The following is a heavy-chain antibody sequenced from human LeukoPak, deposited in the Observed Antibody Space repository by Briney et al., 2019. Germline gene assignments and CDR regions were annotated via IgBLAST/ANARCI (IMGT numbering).Heavy chain of an antibody. J-gene: IGHJ4*02. Sequence: PSETLSLTCTVSGYSISSGYYWGWIRQPPGKGLEWIGSIYHSGSTYYNPSLKSRVTISVDTSKNQFSLKLSSVTAADTAVYYCARVHEGYSYGYFDYWGQGTLVTVSS. CDR1: GYSISSGYY. D-gene: IGHD5-18*01. V-gene: IGHV4-38-2*02. CDR2: IYHSGST. CDR3: ARVHEGYSYGYFDY.